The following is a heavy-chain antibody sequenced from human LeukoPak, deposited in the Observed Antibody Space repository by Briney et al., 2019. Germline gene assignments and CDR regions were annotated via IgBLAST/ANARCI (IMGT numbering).Heavy chain of an antibody. D-gene: IGHD2-15*01. J-gene: IGHJ4*02. V-gene: IGHV3-30-3*01. CDR3: ARDFSTWYSIDY. Sequence: GGSLRLSCAVSGFTLRSYAIHWVRQAPGKVLQWVAFISYDAAVKYYADSVRGRFTVSRDNSKNTLSLQMNSLRPEDTAVYYCARDFSTWYSIDYWGRGTLVTVSS. CDR1: GFTLRSYA. CDR2: ISYDAAVK.